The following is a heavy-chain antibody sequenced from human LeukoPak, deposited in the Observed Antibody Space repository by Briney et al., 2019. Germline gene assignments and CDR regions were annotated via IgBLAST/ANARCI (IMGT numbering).Heavy chain of an antibody. CDR3: ARDSRVSGDY. CDR2: IDPNSGGT. V-gene: IGHV1-2*06. J-gene: IGHJ4*02. D-gene: IGHD2-21*01. Sequence: ASVKVSCKASGYTFTGYYLHWVRQAPGQGLEWMGRIDPNSGGTIYAQKFRGRVTMTRDTSARTAYMDLSGLTSDDTALYYCARDSRVSGDYWGQGTLVTVSS. CDR1: GYTFTGYY.